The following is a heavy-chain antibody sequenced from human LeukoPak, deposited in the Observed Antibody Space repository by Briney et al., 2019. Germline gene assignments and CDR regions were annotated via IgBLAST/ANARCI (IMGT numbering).Heavy chain of an antibody. CDR2: ISSSSSYI. Sequence: PGGSLRLSCAASGFTFSSYSMNWVRQAPGKGLEWVSSISSSSSYIYYADSVKGRFTISRDNAKNSLYLQMNSLRAEDTAVYYCARVFWAGTAIDYWGQGTLVTVSS. J-gene: IGHJ4*02. CDR3: ARVFWAGTAIDY. V-gene: IGHV3-21*01. D-gene: IGHD3/OR15-3a*01. CDR1: GFTFSSYS.